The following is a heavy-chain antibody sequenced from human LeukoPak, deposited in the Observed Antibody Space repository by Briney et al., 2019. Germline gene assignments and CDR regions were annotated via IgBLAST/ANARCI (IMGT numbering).Heavy chain of an antibody. CDR1: GGSISSYY. V-gene: IGHV4-59*01. J-gene: IGHJ4*02. D-gene: IGHD6-19*01. CDR2: IYYSGGT. Sequence: SETLSLTCSVSGGSISSYYWSWIRQPPGKGLEWIGYIYYSGGTNYNPSLRSRVTMSVDTSKNQFSLRLSSVTAADTAVYYCARVFFDNSGWRYDYWGQGSLVTVSS. CDR3: ARVFFDNSGWRYDY.